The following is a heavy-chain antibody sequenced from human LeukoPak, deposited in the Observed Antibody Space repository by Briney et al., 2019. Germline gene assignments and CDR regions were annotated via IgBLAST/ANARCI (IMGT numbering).Heavy chain of an antibody. Sequence: GGSLRLSCAASGFTFSSYAMSWVRQAPGKGLEWVSAISGSGGSTYYADSVKGRFTISRDNSKNTLYLQMNSLRAEDTAVYYCARDISSAVCLDYWGQGTLVTVSS. CDR1: GFTFSSYA. CDR2: ISGSGGST. CDR3: ARDISSAVCLDY. J-gene: IGHJ4*02. V-gene: IGHV3-23*01. D-gene: IGHD3-16*01.